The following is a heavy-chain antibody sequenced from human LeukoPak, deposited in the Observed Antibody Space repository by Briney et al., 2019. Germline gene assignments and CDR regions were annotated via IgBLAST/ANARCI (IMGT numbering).Heavy chain of an antibody. CDR2: IRSKAYGGTT. CDR3: TRGVEQIKTYYYDSSGYSRSSYYYYYMDV. Sequence: GGSLRLSCTASGFTFGDYAMSWVRQAPGKGLEWVGFIRSKAYGGTTEYAASVKGRFTISRDDSKSIAYLQMNSLKTEDTAVYYCTRGVEQIKTYYYDSSGYSRSSYYYYYMDVWGKGTTVTISS. V-gene: IGHV3-49*04. J-gene: IGHJ6*03. D-gene: IGHD3-22*01. CDR1: GFTFGDYA.